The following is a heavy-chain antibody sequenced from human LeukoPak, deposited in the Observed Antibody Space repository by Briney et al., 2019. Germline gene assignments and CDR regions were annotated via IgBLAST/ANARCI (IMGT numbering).Heavy chain of an antibody. V-gene: IGHV4-38-2*01. CDR2: IYYSWGM. CDR1: GCSITSDYF. Sequence: SETLSLTCDVSGCSITSDYFWGWIRQPPGKGLEWIATIYYSWGMYFNPSLKSRVTISLDASKNQYSLKMTSLTAADTAIYYCARNVTAGFFDYWGQGILVTVSS. CDR3: ARNVTAGFFDY. J-gene: IGHJ4*02. D-gene: IGHD1-1*01.